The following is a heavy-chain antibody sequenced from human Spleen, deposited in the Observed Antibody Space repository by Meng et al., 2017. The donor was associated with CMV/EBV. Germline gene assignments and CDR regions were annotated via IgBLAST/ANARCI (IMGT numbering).Heavy chain of an antibody. J-gene: IGHJ6*02. Sequence: GGSLRLSCAASGFTLNNAWMSWVRQAPGKGLEWVAVISYDGSNKYYADSVKGRFTISRDNSKNTLYLQMNSLRAEDTAVYYCARDHKMYTIFGVVMRRYYYYYGMDVWGQGTTVTVSS. CDR1: GFTLNNAW. CDR3: ARDHKMYTIFGVVMRRYYYYYGMDV. CDR2: ISYDGSNK. D-gene: IGHD3-3*01. V-gene: IGHV3-30*03.